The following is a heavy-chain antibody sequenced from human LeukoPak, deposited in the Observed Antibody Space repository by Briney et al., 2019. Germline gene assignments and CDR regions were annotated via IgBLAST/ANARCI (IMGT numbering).Heavy chain of an antibody. CDR1: GFTFSSYA. CDR3: AKATYTTGRWLQLNY. J-gene: IGHJ4*02. CDR2: ISGSGGST. V-gene: IGHV3-23*01. Sequence: GGSLRLSCAASGFTFSSYAMSWVRQAPGKGLEWVSAISGSGGSTYYADSVKGRFTIPRDNSKNTLYLQMNSLRADDTAVYYCAKATYTTGRWLQLNYWGQGTLVTVSS. D-gene: IGHD5-24*01.